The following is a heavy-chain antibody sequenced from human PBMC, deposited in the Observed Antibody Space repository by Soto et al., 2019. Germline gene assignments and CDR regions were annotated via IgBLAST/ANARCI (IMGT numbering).Heavy chain of an antibody. J-gene: IGHJ4*02. Sequence: QVQLQESGPGLVKPSQTLSLTCTVSGSSISSGSYYWSWIRQHPGKGLEWIGYIYHSGSTYYNPYLKSRATISLDTSKNQFSLKLSSVTAADTAVYSCARDYMAVVDWGQGTLVTVS. D-gene: IGHD2-15*01. CDR1: GSSISSGSYY. CDR2: IYHSGST. V-gene: IGHV4-31*03. CDR3: ARDYMAVVD.